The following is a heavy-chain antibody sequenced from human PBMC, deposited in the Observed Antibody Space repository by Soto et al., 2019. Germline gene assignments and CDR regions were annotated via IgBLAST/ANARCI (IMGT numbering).Heavy chain of an antibody. Sequence: QVQLQESGPGLVKPSETLSLTCTVSGGSISSYYWSWIRQPPGKGLEWIGYIYYSVSTNYNPSLKRRVTITVNTSKNQYSMKLSSVTAADTAVYYCARRYGSAIDYWGQGTLVTVSS. CDR1: GGSISSYY. CDR2: IYYSVST. D-gene: IGHD1-26*01. J-gene: IGHJ4*02. V-gene: IGHV4-59*08. CDR3: ARRYGSAIDY.